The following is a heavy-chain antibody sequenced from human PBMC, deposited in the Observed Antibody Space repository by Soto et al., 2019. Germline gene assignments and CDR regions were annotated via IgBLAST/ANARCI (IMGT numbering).Heavy chain of an antibody. CDR2: ISDDGSTA. CDR3: ARGPRVSSTGTGAY. D-gene: IGHD1-1*01. J-gene: IGHJ4*02. V-gene: IGHV3-74*01. Sequence: GGSLRLSCAVSGFTFSAYWMHWVRQVPGKGLTWVSRISDDGSTATYADSVKGRFIISRDNAKNTLYLEMNTLRADDSGLYYCARGPRVSSTGTGAYWGRGTLVTVSS. CDR1: GFTFSAYW.